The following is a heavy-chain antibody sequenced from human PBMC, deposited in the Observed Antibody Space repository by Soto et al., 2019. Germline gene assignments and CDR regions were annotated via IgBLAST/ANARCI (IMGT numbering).Heavy chain of an antibody. CDR3: AKDRDITYYDFWSGYYPTSDYYGMDV. V-gene: IGHV3-30-3*01. D-gene: IGHD3-3*01. J-gene: IGHJ6*02. Sequence: SLRLSCAASGFTFSSYAMYWVRQAPGKGLEWVAVISYDGSNKYYADSVKGRFTISRDNSKNTLYLQMNSLRAEDTAVYYCAKDRDITYYDFWSGYYPTSDYYGMDVWGQGTTVTVSS. CDR2: ISYDGSNK. CDR1: GFTFSSYA.